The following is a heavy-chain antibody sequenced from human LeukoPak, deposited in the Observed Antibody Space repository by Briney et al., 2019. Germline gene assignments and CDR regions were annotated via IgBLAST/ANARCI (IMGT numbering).Heavy chain of an antibody. CDR1: GGSISSGGYY. D-gene: IGHD1-26*01. Sequence: SETLSLTCTVSGGSISSGGYYWSWIRQHPGKGLEWIGYIYYSGSTYYIPSLKSRVTISVDTSKNQFSLKLSSVTAADTAVYYCARRPRRVGNWFDPWGQGTLVTVSS. CDR2: IYYSGST. CDR3: ARRPRRVGNWFDP. V-gene: IGHV4-31*03. J-gene: IGHJ5*02.